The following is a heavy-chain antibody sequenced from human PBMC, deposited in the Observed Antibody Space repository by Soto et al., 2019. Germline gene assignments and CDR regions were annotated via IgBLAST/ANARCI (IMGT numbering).Heavy chain of an antibody. J-gene: IGHJ2*01. D-gene: IGHD5-18*01. Sequence: QVQLVQSGAEVKKPGASVKVSCKASGYTFNSYYIHWVRQPPGQGLEWMGIFNPSGGSTNYAQKLHGRFTLTRDTSASTVYMELSSLRSEDTAIYYCARGGYDWYFDLWGRGTLVTVAS. V-gene: IGHV1-46*02. CDR2: FNPSGGST. CDR3: ARGGYDWYFDL. CDR1: GYTFNSYY.